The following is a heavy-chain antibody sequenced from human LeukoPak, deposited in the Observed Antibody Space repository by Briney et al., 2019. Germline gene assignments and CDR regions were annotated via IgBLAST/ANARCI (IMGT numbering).Heavy chain of an antibody. CDR1: GYTFTGYY. V-gene: IGHV1-2*02. CDR2: INPNSGGT. Sequence: GASVKVSCKASGYTFTGYYMHWVRQAPGQGLGWVGWINPNSGGTNYAQKFQGRVTMTRDTSISTAYMELSRLRSDDTAVYYCARVTAYYGSGTEADYWGQGTLVTVSS. D-gene: IGHD3-10*01. J-gene: IGHJ4*02. CDR3: ARVTAYYGSGTEADY.